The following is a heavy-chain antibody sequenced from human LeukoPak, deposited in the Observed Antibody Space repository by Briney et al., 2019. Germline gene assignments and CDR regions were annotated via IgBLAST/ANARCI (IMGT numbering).Heavy chain of an antibody. CDR3: ALAPGYSRQVIDC. CDR2: TSNGGGNI. D-gene: IGHD1-26*01. CDR1: GFTFSNYA. Sequence: GGSLRLSCAASGFTFSNYAMTWLRQAPGKGLEWVSGTSNGGGNIYYADSVRGRFTISRDNSKNMLYQQMNSPRAEDTAVYYCALAPGYSRQVIDCWGQGTLVTVSS. V-gene: IGHV3-23*01. J-gene: IGHJ4*02.